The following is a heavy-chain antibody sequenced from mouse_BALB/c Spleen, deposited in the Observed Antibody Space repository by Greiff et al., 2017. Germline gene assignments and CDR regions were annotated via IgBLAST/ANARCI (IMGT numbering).Heavy chain of an antibody. CDR1: GYTFTSYT. CDR2: INPSSGYT. D-gene: IGHD2-2*01. V-gene: IGHV1-4*01. Sequence: QVQLQQSGAELARPGASVKMSCKASGYTFTSYTMHWVKQRPGQGLEWIGYINPSSGYTNYNQKFKDKATLTADKSSSTAYMQLSSLTSEDSAVYYCAREGYGYDGCDYWGQGTTLTVSS. CDR3: AREGYGYDGCDY. J-gene: IGHJ2*01.